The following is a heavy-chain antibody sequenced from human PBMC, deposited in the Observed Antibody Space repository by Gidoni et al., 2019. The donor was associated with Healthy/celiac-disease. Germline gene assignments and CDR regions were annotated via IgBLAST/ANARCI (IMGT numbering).Heavy chain of an antibody. CDR3: AKAGSNYGDYWGEGNWLPSTAFDI. V-gene: IGHV3-23*01. J-gene: IGHJ3*02. D-gene: IGHD4-17*01. Sequence: EVQLLESGVGLVQPGGSLRLPCAASGFTFSSYAMSRVRQAPGTGKGREWDSAISGSGGSTYYADSVKSRFTSSRDNSKNTLYLKMNSLRAEDTAVYYCAKAGSNYGDYWGEGNWLPSTAFDIWGQGTMVTVSS. CDR1: GFTFSSYA. CDR2: ISGSGGST.